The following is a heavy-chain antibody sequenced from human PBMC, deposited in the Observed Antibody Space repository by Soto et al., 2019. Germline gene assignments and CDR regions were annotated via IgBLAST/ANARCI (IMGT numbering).Heavy chain of an antibody. CDR3: ADPVPAATHYDSYNMDV. Sequence: EVQLLETGGGLAQPGGSLRLSCVASGFTFNYYDMSWVRQAPGKGLEWVSTISSTGVTTYYADSVKGRFTISRDNFKNPLWLQMNGLRAEDTAVYYCADPVPAATHYDSYNMDVWGHGTTVTVSS. J-gene: IGHJ6*02. V-gene: IGHV3-23*01. CDR2: ISSTGVTT. CDR1: GFTFNYYD. D-gene: IGHD2-2*01.